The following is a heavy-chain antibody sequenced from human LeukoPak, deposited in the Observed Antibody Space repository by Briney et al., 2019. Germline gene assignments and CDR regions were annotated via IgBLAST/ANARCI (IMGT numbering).Heavy chain of an antibody. V-gene: IGHV3-21*01. CDR1: GFTFSTYS. CDR3: ARVMTTVTKAFDY. D-gene: IGHD4-17*01. CDR2: ISSGSSYI. Sequence: GGSLKLSCAASGFTFSTYSMNWVRQAPGKGLEWVSSISSGSSYIYYADSVKGRFTISRDNAKNSLYLQMNSLRAEDTAVYYCARVMTTVTKAFDYWGQGTLVTVSS. J-gene: IGHJ4*02.